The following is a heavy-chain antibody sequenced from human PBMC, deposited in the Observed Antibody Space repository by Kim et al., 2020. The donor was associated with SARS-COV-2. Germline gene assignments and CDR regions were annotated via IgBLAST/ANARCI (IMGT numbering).Heavy chain of an antibody. Sequence: YNADSVKGRFTISRDNAKNSLHLQMNSLRAEDTAVYYCARGDYYPGYFDCWGQGTRVTVSS. CDR3: ARGDYYPGYFDC. D-gene: IGHD3-22*01. V-gene: IGHV3-48*03. J-gene: IGHJ4*02.